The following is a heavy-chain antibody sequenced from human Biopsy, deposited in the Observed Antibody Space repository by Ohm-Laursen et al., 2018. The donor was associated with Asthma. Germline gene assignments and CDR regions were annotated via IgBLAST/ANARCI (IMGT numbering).Heavy chain of an antibody. Sequence: SLRLSCAASGFTFRPFAMSWVRQAPGKGLEWISTISGSGDITYYADSVKGRLFISRDNSRNTLYLQMSSLRAEDTALYYCAKEQQWLVNDAFDIWGQGTVVTVSS. V-gene: IGHV3-23*01. CDR2: ISGSGDIT. J-gene: IGHJ3*02. CDR3: AKEQQWLVNDAFDI. CDR1: GFTFRPFA. D-gene: IGHD6-19*01.